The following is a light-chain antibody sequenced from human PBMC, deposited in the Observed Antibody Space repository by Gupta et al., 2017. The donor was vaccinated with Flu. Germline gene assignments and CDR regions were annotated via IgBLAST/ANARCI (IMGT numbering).Light chain of an antibody. CDR3: QQSVSSPYT. J-gene: IGKJ2*01. V-gene: IGKV3-20*01. Sequence: EIVLTKSPGPLSLSPGERATLSCRASQSISSTSYFAWYQQKPGQAPRLLITGASSRATGIPDRFSVSGSGTDFTLTISRLEPEDFAVYYCQQSVSSPYTFGQGTKLEIK. CDR1: QSISSTSY. CDR2: GAS.